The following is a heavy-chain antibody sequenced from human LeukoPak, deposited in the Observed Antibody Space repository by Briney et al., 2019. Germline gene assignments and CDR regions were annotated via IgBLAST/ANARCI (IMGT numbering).Heavy chain of an antibody. J-gene: IGHJ4*02. V-gene: IGHV1-2*02. CDR2: INPNSGGT. CDR1: GYTFTGYY. Sequence: ASVKVSCKASGYTFTGYYMHWVRQAPGQGLEWMGWINPNSGGTNYAQKFQGKVTMTTDTSTSIAYMELRSLRSDDSAVYYCAKNSHGFSSGWLQFNFDYWGQGTLVTVSS. D-gene: IGHD6-19*01. CDR3: AKNSHGFSSGWLQFNFDY.